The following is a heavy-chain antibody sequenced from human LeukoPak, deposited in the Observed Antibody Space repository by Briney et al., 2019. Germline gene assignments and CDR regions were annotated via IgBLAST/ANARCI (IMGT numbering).Heavy chain of an antibody. CDR2: IYYSGST. D-gene: IGHD2-15*01. CDR3: AGSYCSGGSCYRYYYYGMDV. V-gene: IGHV4-59*08. J-gene: IGHJ6*02. CDR1: GGSISSYY. Sequence: SETLSLTCTVSGGSISSYYWSWIRQPPGKGLEWIGYIYYSGSTNYNPSLKSRVTISVDTSKNQFSLKLSSVTAADTAVYYCAGSYCSGGSCYRYYYYGMDVWGQGTTVTVSS.